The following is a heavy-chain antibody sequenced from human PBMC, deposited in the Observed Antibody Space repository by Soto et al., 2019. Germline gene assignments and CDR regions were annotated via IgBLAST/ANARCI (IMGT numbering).Heavy chain of an antibody. V-gene: IGHV3-30*18. Sequence: QVQLVESGVGVVQPGRSLRLSCAASRFTFSSYGMHWVRQAPGKGLEWVAVISYDGSNKYYADSVKGRFTISRDNSKNTLYLQMNSLRAEDTAVYYCAKERGVIVVVTAGFDPWGQGTLVTVSS. CDR2: ISYDGSNK. CDR3: AKERGVIVVVTAGFDP. CDR1: RFTFSSYG. J-gene: IGHJ5*02. D-gene: IGHD2-21*02.